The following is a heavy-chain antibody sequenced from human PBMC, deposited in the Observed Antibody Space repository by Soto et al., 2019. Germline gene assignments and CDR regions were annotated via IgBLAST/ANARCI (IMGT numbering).Heavy chain of an antibody. CDR2: ITSKTGDQ. V-gene: IGHV3-21*06. Sequence: EVRLVESGGGLVKPGGSLRLSCAASGFTFNKYSMNWVRQAPRKGLEWVSSITSKTGDQYYADSVKGRFIISRDNTKNSLSLQVTSLRDEDTAVYYCARDLMPNDRGLGDLAYWGQGTLVTVSS. CDR1: GFTFNKYS. CDR3: ARDLMPNDRGLGDLAY. J-gene: IGHJ4*02. D-gene: IGHD3-22*01.